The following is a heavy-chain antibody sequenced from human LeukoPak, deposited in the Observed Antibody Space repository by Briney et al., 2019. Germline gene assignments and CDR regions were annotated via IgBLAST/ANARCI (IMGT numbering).Heavy chain of an antibody. V-gene: IGHV3-23*01. J-gene: IGHJ4*02. CDR2: ISKSGDHT. CDR3: ARVRGYYDSSGSLYFDY. Sequence: PGGSLRLSCAVSGLTFNNYAMSWVRQAPGKGLEWVSAISKSGDHTYYAASAKGRFTIYRDNSKNTQYLQMNSLRAEDTAVYYCARVRGYYDSSGSLYFDYWGQGTLVTVSS. CDR1: GLTFNNYA. D-gene: IGHD3-22*01.